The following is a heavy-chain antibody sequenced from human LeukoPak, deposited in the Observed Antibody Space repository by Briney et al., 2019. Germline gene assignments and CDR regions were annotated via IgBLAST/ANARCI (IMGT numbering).Heavy chain of an antibody. D-gene: IGHD2-2*01. CDR2: ISAYNGNT. CDR3: ARDQGGIVVVPAASVDY. J-gene: IGHJ4*02. V-gene: IGHV1-18*04. CDR1: GYTFTGYY. Sequence: ASVKVSCKASGYTFTGYYMHWVRQAPGQGLEWMGWISAYNGNTNYAQKLQGRVTMTTDTSTSTAYMELRSLRSDDTAVYYCARDQGGIVVVPAASVDYWGQGTLVTVSS.